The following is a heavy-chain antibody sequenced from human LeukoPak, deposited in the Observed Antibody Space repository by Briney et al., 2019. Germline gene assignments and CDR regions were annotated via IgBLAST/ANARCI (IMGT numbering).Heavy chain of an antibody. CDR1: GYTFTSYD. CDR3: ASDPDCSGCSCYSSG. D-gene: IGHD2-15*01. Sequence: ASVKVSCKASGYTFTSYDINWVRQATGQGLEWMGWMNPNSGNTGYAQKFQGRVTMTRNTSISTAYMELSSLRSEDTAVYYCASDPDCSGCSCYSSGWGQGTLVTVSS. J-gene: IGHJ4*02. V-gene: IGHV1-8*01. CDR2: MNPNSGNT.